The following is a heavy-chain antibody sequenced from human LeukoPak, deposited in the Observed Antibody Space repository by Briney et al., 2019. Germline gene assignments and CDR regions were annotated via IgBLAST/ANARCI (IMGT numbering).Heavy chain of an antibody. J-gene: IGHJ4*02. CDR3: AKDSPRVTMVRGVIDY. V-gene: IGHV3-23*01. D-gene: IGHD3-10*01. CDR1: GFTFSSYA. CDR2: ISGSGGST. Sequence: GGSLRLSCAASGFTFSSYAMSWVRQAPGKGLEWVSAISGSGGSTYYADSVKGRFTISRDNSKNTLYLQMNSLRAEDTAVYYCAKDSPRVTMVRGVIDYWGQGTLVTVSS.